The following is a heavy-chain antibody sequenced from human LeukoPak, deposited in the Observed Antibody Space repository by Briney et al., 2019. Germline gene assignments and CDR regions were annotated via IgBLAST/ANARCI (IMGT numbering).Heavy chain of an antibody. Sequence: SETLSLTCAVSGYSISSNDWWGWIRQPPGKGLEWIGYIYYSGSTYYNPSLKSRVTMSVDTSKNQFSLTLSSVTAVDTAVYYCERNLGLRYDAFDIWGQGTRVTVS. CDR1: GYSISSNDW. V-gene: IGHV4-28*01. J-gene: IGHJ3*02. CDR3: ERNLGLRYDAFDI. D-gene: IGHD4-17*01. CDR2: IYYSGST.